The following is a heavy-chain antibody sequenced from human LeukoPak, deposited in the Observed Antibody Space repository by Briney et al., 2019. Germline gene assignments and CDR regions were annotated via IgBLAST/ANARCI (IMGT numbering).Heavy chain of an antibody. J-gene: IGHJ5*02. CDR1: GFTFSNYS. D-gene: IGHD5-12*01. CDR2: ISRSGSTI. V-gene: IGHV3-48*01. Sequence: GGSLRLSCAASGFTFSNYSMNWVRQAPGKGLEWVSYISRSGSTIYYADSVKGRFTISRDNAENSLYLQMSSLRAEDTAVYYCARDVGVATFPYNWFDPWGQGTLITVSS. CDR3: ARDVGVATFPYNWFDP.